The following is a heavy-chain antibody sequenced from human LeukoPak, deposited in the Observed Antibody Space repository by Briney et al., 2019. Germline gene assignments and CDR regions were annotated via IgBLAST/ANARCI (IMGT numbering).Heavy chain of an antibody. CDR1: GFTFSSYG. CDR3: AKLYYYYDSSGYSDAFDI. D-gene: IGHD3-22*01. CDR2: ISYDGSNK. Sequence: PGGSLRLSCAASGFTFSSYGMHWVRQAPGKGLEWVAVISYDGSNKYYADSVKGRFTISRDNSKNTLYLQMNSLRAEDTAVYYCAKLYYYYDSSGYSDAFDIWGQGTMVTVSS. V-gene: IGHV3-30*18. J-gene: IGHJ3*02.